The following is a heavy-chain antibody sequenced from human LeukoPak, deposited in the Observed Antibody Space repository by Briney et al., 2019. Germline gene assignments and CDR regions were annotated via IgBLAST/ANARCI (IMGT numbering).Heavy chain of an antibody. CDR3: AREIVATGRGRYYYYYGMDV. CDR2: IYSGGST. V-gene: IGHV3-53*01. CDR1: GFTVSSNY. D-gene: IGHD5-12*01. Sequence: GGSLRLSCAASGFTVSSNYMSWVRQAPGKGLEWVSVIYSGGSTYYADSVRGRFTISRDNSKNTLYLQMNSLRAEDTAVYYCAREIVATGRGRYYYYYGMDVWGQGTTVTVSS. J-gene: IGHJ6*02.